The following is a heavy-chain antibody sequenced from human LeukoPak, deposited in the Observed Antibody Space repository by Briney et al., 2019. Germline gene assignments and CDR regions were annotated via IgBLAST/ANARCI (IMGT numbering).Heavy chain of an antibody. Sequence: PGGALRLSCAASGFTFSDYYMSWIRQAPGKGLEWVSHIYSGSTTIYYADSVKGRFTISRDNAKDSLYLQMNSLRVKDTAVYYRARGDLNRYPDSWGQGTLVTVSS. CDR2: IYSGSTTI. CDR3: ARGDLNRYPDS. J-gene: IGHJ4*02. CDR1: GFTFSDYY. D-gene: IGHD2-21*02. V-gene: IGHV3-11*01.